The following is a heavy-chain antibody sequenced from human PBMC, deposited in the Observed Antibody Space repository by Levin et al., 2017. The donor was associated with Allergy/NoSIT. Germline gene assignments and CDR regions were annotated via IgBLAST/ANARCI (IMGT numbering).Heavy chain of an antibody. D-gene: IGHD3-10*01. CDR3: ASESTVRLEDYFDY. V-gene: IGHV6-1*01. CDR2: TYYRSKWYN. Sequence: SETLSLTCAISGASVSSNSAAWNWIRQSPSRGLEWLGRTYYRSKWYNDYAVSVKSRITINPDTSKNQFSLQLNSVTPEDTAVYYCASESTVRLEDYFDYWGQGTLVTVSS. J-gene: IGHJ4*02. CDR1: GASVSSNSAA.